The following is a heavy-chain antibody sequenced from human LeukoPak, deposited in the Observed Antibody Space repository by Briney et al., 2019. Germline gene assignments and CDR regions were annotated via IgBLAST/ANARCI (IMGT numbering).Heavy chain of an antibody. Sequence: GGSLRLSCAASGFTLSSYAMIWVRQAPGKGLEWGSAISGSGGSTYYADSVKGRFTISRDNSKNTLYLQMNSLRAEDTAVYYCATDLRVYSSSHWGQGTLVTVSS. D-gene: IGHD6-6*01. J-gene: IGHJ4*02. CDR1: GFTLSSYA. CDR2: ISGSGGST. V-gene: IGHV3-23*01. CDR3: ATDLRVYSSSH.